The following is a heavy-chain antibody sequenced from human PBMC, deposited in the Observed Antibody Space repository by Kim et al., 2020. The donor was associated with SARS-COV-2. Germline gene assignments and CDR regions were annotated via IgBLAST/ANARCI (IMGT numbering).Heavy chain of an antibody. V-gene: IGHV3-7*04. J-gene: IGHJ4*02. CDR2: IKQDGSEK. CDR1: GFTFSSYC. D-gene: IGHD6-6*01. Sequence: GGSLRLSCAASGFTFSSYCMSWVRQAPGKGLEWVANIKQDGSEKYYVDSVKGRFTISRDNAKNSLYLQMNSLRAEDTAVYYCGRGAGRAKASFDYWGQGTLVTVSS. CDR3: GRGAGRAKASFDY.